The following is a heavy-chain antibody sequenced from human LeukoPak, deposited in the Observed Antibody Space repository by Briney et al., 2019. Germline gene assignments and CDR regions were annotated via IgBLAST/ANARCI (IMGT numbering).Heavy chain of an antibody. CDR3: ARLKPPPPYYDYVWGSYRWPYYFDY. CDR2: INHSGST. Sequence: SETLSLTCAVSGGSFSGHYWNWIRQPPGKGLEWIGEINHSGSTNYNPSLKSRVTISVDTSKNQFSLKLSSVTAADTAVYYCARLKPPPPYYDYVWGSYRWPYYFDYWGQGTLVTVSS. CDR1: GGSFSGHY. D-gene: IGHD3-16*02. V-gene: IGHV4-34*01. J-gene: IGHJ4*02.